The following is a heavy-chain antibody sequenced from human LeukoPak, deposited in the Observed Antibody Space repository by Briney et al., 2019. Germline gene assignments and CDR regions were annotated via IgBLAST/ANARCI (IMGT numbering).Heavy chain of an antibody. D-gene: IGHD3-22*01. Sequence: GESLKISCKGSGYSFTSYWIGWVRHMPGKGLEGMGIIYPGDSDTRYSPSFQGQVTISADKSISTAYLQWSSLKASDTAMYYCARQAYDSGGYYYFDYWGQGTLVTVSS. J-gene: IGHJ4*02. CDR1: GYSFTSYW. CDR2: IYPGDSDT. V-gene: IGHV5-51*01. CDR3: ARQAYDSGGYYYFDY.